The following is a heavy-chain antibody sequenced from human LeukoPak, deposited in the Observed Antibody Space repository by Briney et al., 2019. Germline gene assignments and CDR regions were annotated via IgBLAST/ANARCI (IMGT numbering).Heavy chain of an antibody. CDR1: GGTFSSYA. CDR3: ARAGQLPDHDAFDI. D-gene: IGHD2-2*01. CDR2: MNPNSGNT. V-gene: IGHV1-8*02. J-gene: IGHJ3*02. Sequence: ASVKVSCKASGGTFSSYAINWVRQATGQGLEWMGWMNPNSGNTGYAQKFQGRVTMTRNTSTSTAYMELSSLRSEDTAVYYCARAGQLPDHDAFDIWGQGTMVTVSS.